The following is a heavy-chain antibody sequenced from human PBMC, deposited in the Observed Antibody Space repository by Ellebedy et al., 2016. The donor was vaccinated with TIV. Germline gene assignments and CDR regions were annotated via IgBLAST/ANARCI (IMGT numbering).Heavy chain of an antibody. CDR3: AKDSPPGGEYAFDI. Sequence: GGSLRLSXAASGFTFSSYGMHWVRQAPGKGLEWVAVISYDGSNKYYADSVKGRFTISRDNSKNTLYLQMNSLRAEDTAVYYCAKDSPPGGEYAFDIWGQGTMVTVSS. D-gene: IGHD3-16*01. V-gene: IGHV3-30*18. CDR2: ISYDGSNK. J-gene: IGHJ3*02. CDR1: GFTFSSYG.